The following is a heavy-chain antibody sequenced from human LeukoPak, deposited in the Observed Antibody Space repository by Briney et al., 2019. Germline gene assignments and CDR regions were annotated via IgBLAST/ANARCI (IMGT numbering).Heavy chain of an antibody. Sequence: SVKISCTTSGDAFSTYTISWVRDAPGQGLEWIGRIIPIIARTDFAQQFQGRLTLIADKLPTTAYMELSSLRSEDTAVYYCARDGLYSPFDYWGQGTLVTVSS. J-gene: IGHJ4*02. CDR1: GDAFSTYT. D-gene: IGHD5-18*01. CDR2: IIPIIART. V-gene: IGHV1-69*08. CDR3: ARDGLYSPFDY.